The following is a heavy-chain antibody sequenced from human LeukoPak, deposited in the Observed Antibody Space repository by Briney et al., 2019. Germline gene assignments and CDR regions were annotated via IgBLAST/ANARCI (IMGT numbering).Heavy chain of an antibody. CDR3: ARVGSDSSGYYLGTLDY. Sequence: SETLSLTCAVSGGSISSSNWWSWVRQPPGKGLEWIGELYHSGSTNYNPSLKSRVTISVDKSKNQFSLKLSSVTAADTAVYYCARVGSDSSGYYLGTLDYWGQGTLVTVSS. CDR1: GGSISSSNW. V-gene: IGHV4-4*02. D-gene: IGHD3-22*01. CDR2: LYHSGST. J-gene: IGHJ4*02.